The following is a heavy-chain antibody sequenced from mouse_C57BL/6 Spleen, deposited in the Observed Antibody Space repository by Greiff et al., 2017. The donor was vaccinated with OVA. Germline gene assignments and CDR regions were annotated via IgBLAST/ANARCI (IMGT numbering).Heavy chain of an antibody. CDR2: IDPEDGET. CDR3: ARSFLGADY. CDR1: AFNIKDYY. V-gene: IGHV14-2*01. D-gene: IGHD2-10*02. Sequence: EVQLQQSGAELVKPGASVKLSCTASAFNIKDYYMPWVKQRTEQGLEWIGRIDPEDGETKYAPKFQGKATKTADTSSNTAYLQLSSLTSEDTAVYYCARSFLGADYWGQGTSVTVSS. J-gene: IGHJ4*01.